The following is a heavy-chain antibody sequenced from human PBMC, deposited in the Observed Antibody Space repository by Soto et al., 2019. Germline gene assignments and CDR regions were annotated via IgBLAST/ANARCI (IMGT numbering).Heavy chain of an antibody. CDR3: ADHNAHGERGLAWFDP. CDR2: VYYSGNT. V-gene: IGHV4-39*01. Sequence: SETLSLTCTVSGDSISSSNYYWGWIRQPPGKGLEWIGSVYYSGNTYYNPSLKSRVTTSVDRSKNQFSLKLTPVTAADTAVYYCADHNAHGERGLAWFDPWGQGTLVTVSS. CDR1: GDSISSSNYY. J-gene: IGHJ5*02. D-gene: IGHD4-17*01.